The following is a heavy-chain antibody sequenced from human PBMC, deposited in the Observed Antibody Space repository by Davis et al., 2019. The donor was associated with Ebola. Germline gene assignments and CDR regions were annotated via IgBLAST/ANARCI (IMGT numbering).Heavy chain of an antibody. J-gene: IGHJ6*04. Sequence: GTLSLTCAVSGGSISSSNWWSWVRQPPGKGLEWIGEIYHSGSTNYNPSLKSRVTISVDKSKNQFSLKLSSVTAADTAVYYCARDPGYYDSSGYYRYYYYGMDVWGKGTTVTVSS. CDR1: GGSISSSNW. V-gene: IGHV4-4*02. CDR2: IYHSGST. CDR3: ARDPGYYDSSGYYRYYYYGMDV. D-gene: IGHD3-22*01.